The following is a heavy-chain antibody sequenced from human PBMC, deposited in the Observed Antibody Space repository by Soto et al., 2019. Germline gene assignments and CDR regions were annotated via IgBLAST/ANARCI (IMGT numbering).Heavy chain of an antibody. J-gene: IGHJ6*02. CDR1: GFTFSSYS. CDR3: AREGCSSTSCYPPYYYYGMDV. Sequence: GGPLSLSCAASGFTFSSYSMNWVRPAPGKGLEWVSSISSSSSYIYYADSVKGRFTISRDTSKNQFSLKLSSVTAADTAVYYCAREGCSSTSCYPPYYYYGMDVWGQGTTVTVS. CDR2: ISSSSSYI. D-gene: IGHD2-2*01. V-gene: IGHV3-21*04.